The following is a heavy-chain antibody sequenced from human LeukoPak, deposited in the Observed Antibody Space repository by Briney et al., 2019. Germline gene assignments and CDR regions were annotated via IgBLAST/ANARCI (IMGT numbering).Heavy chain of an antibody. V-gene: IGHV3-11*01. CDR1: GFIFSSSY. CDR3: ARDRLGDYDHSGYYDK. Sequence: PGGSLRLSCAASGFIFSSSYMSWVRQAPGKGLEWVSYICDSGRTIYYADSVKGRFTISRDNAKNSVYLQMNNPRAEDTAVYYCARDRLGDYDHSGYYDKWGQGTLVTVSS. D-gene: IGHD3-22*01. J-gene: IGHJ4*02. CDR2: ICDSGRTI.